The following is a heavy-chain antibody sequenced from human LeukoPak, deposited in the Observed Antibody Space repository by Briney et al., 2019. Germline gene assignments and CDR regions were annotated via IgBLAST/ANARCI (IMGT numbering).Heavy chain of an antibody. V-gene: IGHV1-2*02. CDR3: AREYSASEH. CDR2: IDPYTGNT. Sequence: ASVKVSCKASGYTFVGCYLHWMRQAPGQGLEWMAWIDPYTGNTHYAQKFQGRITVTRDTSVSTTYMELSWLTSDDTARYYCAREYSASEHWGQGTLVTVSS. J-gene: IGHJ4*02. D-gene: IGHD5-12*01. CDR1: GYTFVGCY.